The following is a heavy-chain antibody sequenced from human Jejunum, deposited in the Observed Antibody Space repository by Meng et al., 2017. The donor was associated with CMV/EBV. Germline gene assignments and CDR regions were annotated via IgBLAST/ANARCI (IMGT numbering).Heavy chain of an antibody. J-gene: IGHJ4*02. V-gene: IGHV4-4*02. CDR1: GGSLSSRNW. D-gene: IGHD2-21*02. CDR3: ARVGAYCGGDCYHPR. Sequence: QGTRQGAGPGLVKPSGTLSLTCAVSGGSLSSRNWWSWVRQPPGKGLEWIGEIYHSGSTNYNPSLKSRVTISVDESKNQFSLRLSSVTAADTAVYYCARVGAYCGGDCYHPRWGQGTLVTVSS. CDR2: IYHSGST.